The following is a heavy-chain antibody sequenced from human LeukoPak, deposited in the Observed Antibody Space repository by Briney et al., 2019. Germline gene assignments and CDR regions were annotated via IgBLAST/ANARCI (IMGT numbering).Heavy chain of an antibody. D-gene: IGHD3-22*01. CDR3: ARSYYYDSSGYYYLVSNWFDP. CDR1: GFTFSSYA. CDR2: ISGSGGST. Sequence: GRSLRLSCAASGFTFSSYAMSWVRQAPGKGLEWVSAISGSGGSTYYADSVKGRFTISRDNSKNTLYLQMNSLRAEDTAVYYCARSYYYDSSGYYYLVSNWFDPWGQGTLVTVSS. J-gene: IGHJ5*02. V-gene: IGHV3-23*01.